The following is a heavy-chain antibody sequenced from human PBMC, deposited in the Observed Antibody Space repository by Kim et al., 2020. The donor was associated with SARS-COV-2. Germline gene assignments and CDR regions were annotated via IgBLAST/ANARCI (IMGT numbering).Heavy chain of an antibody. CDR2: IKSKTDGGTT. J-gene: IGHJ4*02. Sequence: GGSLRLSCAASGFTFSNAWMSWVRQAPGKGLEWVGRIKSKTDGGTTDYAAPVKGRFTISRDDSKNTLYLQMNSLKTEDTAVYYCTTDPGGSWSPGDYWGQGTLVTVSS. CDR3: TTDPGGSWSPGDY. CDR1: GFTFSNAW. V-gene: IGHV3-15*01. D-gene: IGHD6-13*01.